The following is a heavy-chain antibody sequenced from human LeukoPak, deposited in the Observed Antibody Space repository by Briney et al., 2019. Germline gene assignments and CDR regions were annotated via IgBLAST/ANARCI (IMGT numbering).Heavy chain of an antibody. D-gene: IGHD6-13*01. CDR1: GYSFTSYW. V-gene: IGHV5-51*01. J-gene: IGHJ6*02. CDR3: ARPSYSSSWNYYYYGMDV. Sequence: GESLKISCKGSGYSFTSYWIGWVRQIPGKGLEWMGIIYPGDSDTRYSPSFQGQVTISADKSISTAYLQWSSLKASDTAMYYCARPSYSSSWNYYYYGMDVWGQGTTVTVSS. CDR2: IYPGDSDT.